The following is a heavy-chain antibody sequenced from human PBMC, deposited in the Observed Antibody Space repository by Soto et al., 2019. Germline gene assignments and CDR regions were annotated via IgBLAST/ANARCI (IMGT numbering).Heavy chain of an antibody. D-gene: IGHD3-10*01. CDR1: GDSINSNDDY. J-gene: IGHJ2*01. V-gene: IGHV4-39*01. CDR2: TRYAGST. CDR3: ARQIGFGRWYFDL. Sequence: LSLTCTVSGDSINSNDDYWGWIRQPPGKGLEWIGTTRYAGSTYSNPSLRSRVAISADTSGTQFSLRLNSVTAADTAVYYCARQIGFGRWYFDLWGRGTLVTVSS.